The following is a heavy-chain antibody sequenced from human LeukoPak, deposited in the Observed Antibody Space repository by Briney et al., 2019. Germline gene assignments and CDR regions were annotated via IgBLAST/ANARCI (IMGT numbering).Heavy chain of an antibody. CDR3: ARSIATNVNYYYYYYMDV. D-gene: IGHD6-6*01. Sequence: GGSLRLSCAASGFTFSDYYMSWIRQAPGKGLEWVSYISSSGSTIYYADSVKGRFTISRDNAKNSLYLQMNSLRAEDMAVYYRARSIATNVNYYYYYYMDVWGKGTTVTVSS. CDR1: GFTFSDYY. V-gene: IGHV3-11*01. CDR2: ISSSGSTI. J-gene: IGHJ6*03.